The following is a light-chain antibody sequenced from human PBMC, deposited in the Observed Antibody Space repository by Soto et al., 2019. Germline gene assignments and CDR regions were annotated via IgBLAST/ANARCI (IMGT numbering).Light chain of an antibody. CDR1: QSISSY. CDR3: QQSYSTPRT. CDR2: DAS. J-gene: IGKJ2*01. V-gene: IGKV1-39*01. Sequence: DIQMTQSPSSLSASVGDRVTITCRASQSISSYLNWYQQKPGKAPNLLIYDASSLQSGVPSRFSGSGSGTDFTFTISSLQPEDFATYYCQQSYSTPRTFGQGTKLEIK.